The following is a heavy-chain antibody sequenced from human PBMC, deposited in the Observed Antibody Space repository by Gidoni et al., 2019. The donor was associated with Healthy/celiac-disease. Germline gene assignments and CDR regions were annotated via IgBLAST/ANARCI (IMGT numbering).Heavy chain of an antibody. CDR3: ARDYYDFWSGYYRSWFDP. CDR1: GFTFSSSG. CDR2: IWYDGSNK. D-gene: IGHD3-3*01. J-gene: IGHJ5*02. V-gene: IGHV3-33*01. Sequence: QVQLVESGGGVVQPGRSLRLSCAASGFTFSSSGMHWVRQAPGKGLEWVAVIWYDGSNKYYADSVKGRFTISRDNSKNTLYLQMNSLRAEDTAVYYCARDYYDFWSGYYRSWFDPWGQGTLVTVSS.